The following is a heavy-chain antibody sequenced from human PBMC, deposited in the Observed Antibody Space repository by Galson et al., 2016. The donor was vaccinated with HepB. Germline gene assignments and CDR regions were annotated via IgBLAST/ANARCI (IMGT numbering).Heavy chain of an antibody. V-gene: IGHV3-23*01. D-gene: IGHD1-1*01. Sequence: SLRLSCAASGFTITSYGMTWVRQAPGKGLEWVSAISGSGVSIYYADTMKGRFTISRAESKNTVYLQMNSLRDEDTAAYYCARSKLGNNFFYYYGMDVWGQGTTVTVAS. J-gene: IGHJ6*02. CDR1: GFTITSYG. CDR2: ISGSGVSI. CDR3: ARSKLGNNFFYYYGMDV.